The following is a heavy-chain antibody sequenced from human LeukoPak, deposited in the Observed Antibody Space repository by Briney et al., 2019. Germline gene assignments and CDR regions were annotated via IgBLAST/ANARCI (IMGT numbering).Heavy chain of an antibody. CDR3: ARDLWFGEKGSNWFDP. Sequence: ASVKVSCKASGYTFTSYYMHWVRQAPGQGLEWMGLINPTGGSTGYAQKFQGRVTMTRDMSTSTDYMELSSLRSEDTAIYYCARDLWFGEKGSNWFDPWGQGTLVTVSS. CDR1: GYTFTSYY. V-gene: IGHV1-46*01. CDR2: INPTGGST. D-gene: IGHD3-10*01. J-gene: IGHJ5*02.